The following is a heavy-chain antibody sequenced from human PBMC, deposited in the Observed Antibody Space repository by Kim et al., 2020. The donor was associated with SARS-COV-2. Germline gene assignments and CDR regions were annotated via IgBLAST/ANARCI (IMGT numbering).Heavy chain of an antibody. CDR2: INHIGVA. CDR3: ARVPPTYYYDDSGAYFPRNYYFDY. J-gene: IGHJ4*02. V-gene: IGHV4-34*01. CDR1: GESFTAYQ. D-gene: IGHD3-22*01. Sequence: SETLSLTCAVSGESFTAYQWGWIRQSPGKGLEWLGDINHIGVAKYNPSLKSRVTLSIDTSKTQFSLELTSVTAADTAVYFCARVPPTYYYDDSGAYFPRNYYFDYWGPGTLVTVSS.